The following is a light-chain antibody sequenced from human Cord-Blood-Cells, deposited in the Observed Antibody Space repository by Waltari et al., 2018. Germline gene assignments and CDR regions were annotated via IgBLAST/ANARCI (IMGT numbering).Light chain of an antibody. CDR1: QSVSSN. Sequence: EIVMTQSPATPSVSPGERATFSFRASQSVSSNLAWYQQKPGQAPRLLIYGASTRATGIPARFSGSGSGTEFTLTISSLQSEDFAVYYCQQYNNWPRTFGQGTKVEIK. CDR3: QQYNNWPRT. CDR2: GAS. J-gene: IGKJ1*01. V-gene: IGKV3-15*01.